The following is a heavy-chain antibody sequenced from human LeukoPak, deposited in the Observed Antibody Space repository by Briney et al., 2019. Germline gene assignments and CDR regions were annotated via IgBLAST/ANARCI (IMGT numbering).Heavy chain of an antibody. Sequence: GGSLRLSCAASRFTFSSYVMSWVRQAPGKGLEWVSSITGSGTGTFYADSVRGRFAISRDNSKKTVDLQMSGLRAEDTAVYYCANGGGGFWGQGTLVTVSS. CDR3: ANGGGGF. CDR2: ITGSGTGT. D-gene: IGHD3-16*01. V-gene: IGHV3-23*01. J-gene: IGHJ4*02. CDR1: RFTFSSYV.